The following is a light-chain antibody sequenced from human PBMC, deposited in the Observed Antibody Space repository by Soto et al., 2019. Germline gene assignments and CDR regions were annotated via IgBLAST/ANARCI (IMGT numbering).Light chain of an antibody. Sequence: DIQMTQSPSTLSASLGGRITITCRASQSVSSWLSWYHQKPGKAPKLLIYEASTLESGVPSRFSGSGSGKHFTLITGFEEPDVFARYNYQQYIPEYTFGQGTQLEIK. J-gene: IGKJ2*01. CDR1: QSVSSW. CDR3: QQYIPEYT. CDR2: EAS. V-gene: IGKV1-5*03.